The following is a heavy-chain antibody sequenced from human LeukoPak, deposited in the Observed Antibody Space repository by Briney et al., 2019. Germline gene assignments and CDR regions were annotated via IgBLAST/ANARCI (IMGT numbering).Heavy chain of an antibody. Sequence: PGGSLRLSCAASGFTFSNYAMTWVRQAPGKGLEWVSILSGSGGATYYADSVKGRFTISRDNSKNTLYLQMNSLRAEDTAVYYCANFGCTTTSCLDYWGQGTLVTVSS. CDR3: ANFGCTTTSCLDY. CDR1: GFTFSNYA. CDR2: LSGSGGAT. D-gene: IGHD2-2*01. V-gene: IGHV3-23*01. J-gene: IGHJ4*02.